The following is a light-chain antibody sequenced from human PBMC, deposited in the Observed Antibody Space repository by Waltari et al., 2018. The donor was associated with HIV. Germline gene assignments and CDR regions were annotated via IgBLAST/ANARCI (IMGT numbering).Light chain of an antibody. CDR1: QSVNTW. V-gene: IGKV1-5*03. Sequence: DIQMTQSPSTLSASVGDSVTVTCRASQSVNTWLAWYQQSPGKAPKLLISKASSLPSGVPSRFSGSGSGTEFTLTITSLQPDDFAMYYCQQYNSYPWTFGQGTKLDIK. CDR2: KAS. CDR3: QQYNSYPWT. J-gene: IGKJ1*01.